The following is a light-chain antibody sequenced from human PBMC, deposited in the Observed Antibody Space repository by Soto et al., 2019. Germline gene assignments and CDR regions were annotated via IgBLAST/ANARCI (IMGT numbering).Light chain of an antibody. CDR2: GAS. CDR1: QSINSF. J-gene: IGKJ1*01. CDR3: QQYGGSPRT. V-gene: IGKV3-20*01. Sequence: GTLSLSPGEGATLSCRASQSINSFLAWYQQRRGQAPRLLIHGASNRATGIPDRFSGSGSGTDFTLTISRLEPEDFAVYYCQQYGGSPRTFGQGTKVDIK.